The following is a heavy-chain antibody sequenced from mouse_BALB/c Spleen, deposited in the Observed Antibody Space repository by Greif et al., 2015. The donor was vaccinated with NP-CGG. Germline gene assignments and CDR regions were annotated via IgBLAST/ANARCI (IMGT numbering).Heavy chain of an antibody. CDR1: GYSFTGYN. CDR2: IDPYNGGT. Sequence: VQLQQSGPELGKPGASVKISCKASGYSFTGYNMYWVKQSHRKSLEWIGYIDPYNGGTSYNQKSKGKATLTVDKSSSTAYMHLNSLTSEDSAIYYCARGEKLAGGNAMDYWGQGTSVTVSS. D-gene: IGHD1-1*02. V-gene: IGHV1S135*01. CDR3: ARGEKLAGGNAMDY. J-gene: IGHJ4*01.